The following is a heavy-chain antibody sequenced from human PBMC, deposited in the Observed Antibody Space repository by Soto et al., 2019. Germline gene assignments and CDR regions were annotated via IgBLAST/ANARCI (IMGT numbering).Heavy chain of an antibody. V-gene: IGHV4-34*01. Sequence: SETLSLTCAVYGGSFSGYYWSWIRQPPGKGLEWIGEINHSGSTNYNPSLKSRVTISVDTSKNQFSLKLSSVTAADTAVYYCARAGYLPAAELGYYCSGGSCDRYYYYGMDVWGQGTTVTVSS. CDR3: ARAGYLPAAELGYYCSGGSCDRYYYYGMDV. CDR2: INHSGST. D-gene: IGHD2-15*01. CDR1: GGSFSGYY. J-gene: IGHJ6*02.